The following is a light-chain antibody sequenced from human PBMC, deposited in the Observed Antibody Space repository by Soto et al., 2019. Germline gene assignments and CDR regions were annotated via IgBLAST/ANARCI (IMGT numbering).Light chain of an antibody. CDR1: QSVNIW. J-gene: IGKJ1*01. CDR2: EAS. V-gene: IGKV1-5*03. CDR3: QQYNNFWT. Sequence: DIQMTQFPSALSASVGDRVTITCRASQSVNIWLAWYQQKPGKAPKLLISEASTVETGVPARFSGSGSGTQIPPTLRRPQAEDFATHYWQQYNNFWTFGQGTKVQIK.